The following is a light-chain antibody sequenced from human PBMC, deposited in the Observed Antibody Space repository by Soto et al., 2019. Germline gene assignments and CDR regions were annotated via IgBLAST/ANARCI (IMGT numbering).Light chain of an antibody. Sequence: EIVLTQSPGTLSLSPGERATLSCRASQSVSSSYLAWYQQKPGQAPRLLIYGASSRATGIPDRFSGSGSGTDFTLTISRLEPEDLAVYYCQQYDSSLFTFGPGTKVDIK. CDR2: GAS. J-gene: IGKJ3*01. V-gene: IGKV3-20*01. CDR1: QSVSSSY. CDR3: QQYDSSLFT.